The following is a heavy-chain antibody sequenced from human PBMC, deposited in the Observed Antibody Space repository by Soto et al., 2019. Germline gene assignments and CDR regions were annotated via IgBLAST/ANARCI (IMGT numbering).Heavy chain of an antibody. Sequence: GGSLRLSCAASGFTVSSYWMHWVRQAPGKGLVWVSRINTDGSSTTYADSVKGRSTISRDNAKNTPSLQMNSLRAEDTAVYYCARAGSGSNSWFDFWGQGTLVTVSS. CDR1: GFTVSSYW. CDR2: INTDGSST. CDR3: ARAGSGSNSWFDF. D-gene: IGHD1-26*01. J-gene: IGHJ5*01. V-gene: IGHV3-74*01.